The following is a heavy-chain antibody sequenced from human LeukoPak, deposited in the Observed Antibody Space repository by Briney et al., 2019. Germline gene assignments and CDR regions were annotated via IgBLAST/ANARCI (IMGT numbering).Heavy chain of an antibody. V-gene: IGHV4-59*01. CDR3: AREGYYDSSGYYLNWFDP. CDR1: GGSISGYC. CDR2: IYYSGST. Sequence: SETLSLTCTVTGGSISGYCWSWIRQPPGKGPEWIGYIYYSGSTNYNPSLKSRVTISVDTSKNQFSLKLSSVTAADTAVYYCAREGYYDSSGYYLNWFDPWGQGTLVTVSS. D-gene: IGHD3-22*01. J-gene: IGHJ5*02.